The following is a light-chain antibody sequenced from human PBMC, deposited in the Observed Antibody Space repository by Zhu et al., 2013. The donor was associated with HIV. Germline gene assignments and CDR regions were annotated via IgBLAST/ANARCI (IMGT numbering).Light chain of an antibody. CDR1: SSDVGTYNY. Sequence: QSALTQPPSASGSPGQSVTISCTGTSSDVGTYNYVSWYQQHPGKAPKVMIYEVIKRPSGVPDRFSGSKSGNTASLTVSGLQAEDEADYYCSSYAGGNNSVLFGGGTKLTVL. V-gene: IGLV2-8*01. J-gene: IGLJ2*01. CDR3: SSYAGGNNSVL. CDR2: EVI.